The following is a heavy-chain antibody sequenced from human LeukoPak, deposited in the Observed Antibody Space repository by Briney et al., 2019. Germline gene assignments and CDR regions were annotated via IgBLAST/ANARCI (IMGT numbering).Heavy chain of an antibody. V-gene: IGHV4-30-4*08. CDR2: IYYSGST. Sequence: SQTLSLTCTVSGGSISSGDYYWSWIRQPPGKGLEWIGYIYYSGSTYYNPSLKSRFTISVDTSKNQFSLKLSSVTAADTAVYYCASSPGVAGPAGSVYYYYYMDVWGKGTTVTVSS. D-gene: IGHD3-3*01. CDR1: GGSISSGDYY. J-gene: IGHJ6*03. CDR3: ASSPGVAGPAGSVYYYYYMDV.